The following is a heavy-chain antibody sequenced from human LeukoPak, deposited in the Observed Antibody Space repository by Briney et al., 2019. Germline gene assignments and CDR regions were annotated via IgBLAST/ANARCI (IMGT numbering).Heavy chain of an antibody. CDR3: ARDQYYDILTGYSTGVYHYYGMDV. J-gene: IGHJ6*02. D-gene: IGHD3-9*01. CDR2: IWYDGSNK. CDR1: GFTFSSYG. Sequence: PGGSLRLSCAASGFTFSSYGMHWVRQAPGKGLEWVAVIWYDGSNKYYADSVKGRFTISRDNSKNTLYLQMNSLRAEDTAAYYCARDQYYDILTGYSTGVYHYYGMDVWGQGTTVTVSS. V-gene: IGHV3-33*01.